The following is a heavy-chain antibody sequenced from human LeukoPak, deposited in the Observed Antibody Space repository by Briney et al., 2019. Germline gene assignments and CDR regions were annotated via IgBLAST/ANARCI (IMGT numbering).Heavy chain of an antibody. CDR1: GFIFRNYA. V-gene: IGHV3-23*01. CDR2: ITGSGDTT. Sequence: PGGSLRLSCAASGFIFRNYAMSWVRQAPGKGLEWVPAITGSGDTTYYADSVKGRFTISRDNSKNTLYVEMNTLRAEDTAVYYCAKWGDYDILTGYYVSDFWGQGTLVTVSS. D-gene: IGHD3-9*01. J-gene: IGHJ4*02. CDR3: AKWGDYDILTGYYVSDF.